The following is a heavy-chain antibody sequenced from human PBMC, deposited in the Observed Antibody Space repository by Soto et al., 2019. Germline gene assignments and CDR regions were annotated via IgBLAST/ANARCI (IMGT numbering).Heavy chain of an antibody. CDR3: AKNQGVELVPLATVDWFDP. J-gene: IGHJ5*02. V-gene: IGHV3-23*01. Sequence: GCLRLPGSASGFIFENFGMSWVRQAPGKGLEWISSISGSGFKKYYADSVKGRFTISRDNSKSTVYLELNNLSAEDTAVYHCAKNQGVELVPLATVDWFDPWGQGSVVTVSS. D-gene: IGHD1-26*01. CDR2: ISGSGFKK. CDR1: GFIFENFG.